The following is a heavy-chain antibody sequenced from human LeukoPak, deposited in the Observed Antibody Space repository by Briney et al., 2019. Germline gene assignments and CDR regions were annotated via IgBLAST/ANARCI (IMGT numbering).Heavy chain of an antibody. D-gene: IGHD4-17*01. J-gene: IGHJ4*02. CDR2: IKSKTDGGTT. CDR1: GFTFSNAW. Sequence: GGSLRLSCAASGFTFSNAWMSWVRQAPGKGLEWVGRIKSKTDGGTTDYAAPVKGRFTISRDDSKNTLYLQMNSLKTEDTAVYYCTTADYGDYVLFFDYWGQGTLVTVSS. V-gene: IGHV3-15*01. CDR3: TTADYGDYVLFFDY.